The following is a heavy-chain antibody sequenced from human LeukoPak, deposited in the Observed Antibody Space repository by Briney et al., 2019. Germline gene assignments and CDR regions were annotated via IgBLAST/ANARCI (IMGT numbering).Heavy chain of an antibody. D-gene: IGHD6-19*01. CDR2: ISAYNGNT. V-gene: IGHV1-18*01. Sequence: ASVKVSCKASGYTFTSYGLSWVRQAPGQGLEWMGWISAYNGNTNYAQKLQGRVTMTTDTSTSTAYMELRSLRSDDTAVYYCARVGSVAATPTSIDYWGQGTLVTVSS. J-gene: IGHJ4*02. CDR3: ARVGSVAATPTSIDY. CDR1: GYTFTSYG.